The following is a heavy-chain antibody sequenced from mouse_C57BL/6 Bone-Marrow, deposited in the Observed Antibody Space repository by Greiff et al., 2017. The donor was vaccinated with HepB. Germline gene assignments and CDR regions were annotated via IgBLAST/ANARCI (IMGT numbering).Heavy chain of an antibody. J-gene: IGHJ2*01. CDR2: IYPGDGDT. D-gene: IGHD2-3*01. Sequence: VKLMESGPELVKPGASVKISCKASGYAFSSSWMNWVKQRPGKGLEWIGRIYPGDGDTNYNGKFKGKATLTADKSSSTAYMQLSSLTSEDSAVYFCARLWLLRGVPDYWGQGTTLTVSS. V-gene: IGHV1-82*01. CDR3: ARLWLLRGVPDY. CDR1: GYAFSSSW.